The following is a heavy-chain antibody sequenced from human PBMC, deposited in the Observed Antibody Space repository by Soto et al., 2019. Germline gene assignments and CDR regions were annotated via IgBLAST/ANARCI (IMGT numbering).Heavy chain of an antibody. J-gene: IGHJ4*02. CDR1: GYTFTSYA. CDR3: TRDIADPPGIAAN. V-gene: IGHV1-3*01. CDR2: INAGNGNT. D-gene: IGHD6-13*01. Sequence: EASVKVSCKASGYTFTSYAMHWVRQAPGQRLEWKGWINAGNGNTKYSQKFQGRVTITRDTSASIAYLQMNSLKTEDTAVYYCTRDIADPPGIAANWGQGTLVTVSS.